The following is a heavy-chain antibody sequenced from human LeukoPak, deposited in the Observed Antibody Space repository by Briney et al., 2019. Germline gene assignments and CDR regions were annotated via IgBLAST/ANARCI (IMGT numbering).Heavy chain of an antibody. D-gene: IGHD3-22*01. J-gene: IGHJ1*01. CDR2: ITPNADRK. CDR3: AIMHGYYDGSGYWVQ. CDR1: GFTFGSYG. Sequence: GGSLRLSCAASGFTFGSYGMSWVRQAPGKGLEWVSFITPNADRKSYAESVEGRFTISRDNPRNTLYMQMNSLRDEDTAVYYCAIMHGYYDGSGYWVQWGQGTLVTVSS. V-gene: IGHV3-23*01.